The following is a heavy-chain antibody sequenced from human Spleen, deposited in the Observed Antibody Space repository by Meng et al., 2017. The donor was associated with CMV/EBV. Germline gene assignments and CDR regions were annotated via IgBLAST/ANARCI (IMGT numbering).Heavy chain of an antibody. Sequence: GESLKISCAASGFTFSSDWMSWVRQAPGKGLEWVANIKQDGSEKYYVDSVKGRFTISRDNSEDTLYLQMNSLRVEDTALYFCAKDLRGYCTITSCYVIDPWGQGTLVTVSS. CDR2: IKQDGSEK. V-gene: IGHV3-7*01. D-gene: IGHD2-2*01. J-gene: IGHJ5*02. CDR3: AKDLRGYCTITSCYVIDP. CDR1: GFTFSSDW.